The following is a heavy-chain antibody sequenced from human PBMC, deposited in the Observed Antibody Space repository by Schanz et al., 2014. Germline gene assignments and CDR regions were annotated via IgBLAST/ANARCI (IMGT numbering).Heavy chain of an antibody. CDR3: AREKRRTEVVLDH. CDR2: ITSGSAK. V-gene: IGHV3-11*01. J-gene: IGHJ4*02. CDR1: GFTFRDYQ. Sequence: VQLVESGGGLVKPGGSLRLSCTASGFTFRDYQMTWIRQAPGKGLEWVSYITSGSAKFYADSVKGRFTISRDNAKNSLYLQMNSLRAEDTAVYYCAREKRRTEVVLDHGGQGTLVTVS.